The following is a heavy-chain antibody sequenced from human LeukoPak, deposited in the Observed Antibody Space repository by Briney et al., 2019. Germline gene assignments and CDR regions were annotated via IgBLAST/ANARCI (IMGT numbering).Heavy chain of an antibody. CDR1: GGSISRSSYY. CDR3: ARLRHTSGYRIDF. D-gene: IGHD3-22*01. CDR2: FFYSGNT. Sequence: PSETLSLTCTVSGGSISRSSYYWGWIRQTPGKGLEWMGSFFYSGNTYYNPSLNSRVTISVETSKNQFSLRLSSVTAADTAVYYCARLRHTSGYRIDFWGQGTLVTVSS. J-gene: IGHJ4*02. V-gene: IGHV4-39*07.